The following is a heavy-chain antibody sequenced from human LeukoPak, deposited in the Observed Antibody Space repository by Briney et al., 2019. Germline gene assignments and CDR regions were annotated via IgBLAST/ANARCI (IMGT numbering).Heavy chain of an antibody. CDR2: IYTSGST. J-gene: IGHJ4*02. CDR3: ARESGYYGSGSYDY. D-gene: IGHD3-10*01. CDR1: GGSISSGSYY. Sequence: SETLSLTCTVSGGSISSGSYYWSWIRQPAGKGLEWIGRIYTSGSTNYNPSLKSRVTISVDTSKNQFSLKLSSVTAADTAVYYCARESGYYGSGSYDYWGQGTLVTVSS. V-gene: IGHV4-61*02.